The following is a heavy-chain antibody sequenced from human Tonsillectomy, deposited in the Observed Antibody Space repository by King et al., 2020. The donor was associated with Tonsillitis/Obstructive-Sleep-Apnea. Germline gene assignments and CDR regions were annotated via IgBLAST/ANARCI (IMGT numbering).Heavy chain of an antibody. Sequence: TLKESGPTLVKPPQTLTLTCTFSGFSLSTSGVGVGWIRQPPGKALEWLALIYWDDDKRYSPSLKSRLTITKDTSKNQAVLTMTNMDPVDTATYYCAHRRTSHNDFWEWFDPWGQGTLVTVSS. D-gene: IGHD3-3*01. CDR3: AHRRTSHNDFWEWFDP. V-gene: IGHV2-5*02. J-gene: IGHJ5*02. CDR1: GFSLSTSGVG. CDR2: IYWDDDK.